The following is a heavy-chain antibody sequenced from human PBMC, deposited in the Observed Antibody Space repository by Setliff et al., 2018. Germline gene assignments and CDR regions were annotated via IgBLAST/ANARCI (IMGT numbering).Heavy chain of an antibody. V-gene: IGHV3-15*07. J-gene: IGHJ3*02. CDR2: IKSKPDGETT. CDR3: TTARVAPRRDALDI. Sequence: GGSLRLSCVASDFSFSKAWMNWVRQAPGKGLEWVGRIKSKPDGETTVYAAPVKGRFAISRDDSKNTLYLQINSLKAEDTAVYYCTTARVAPRRDALDIWGQGTMVTVSS. CDR1: DFSFSKAW. D-gene: IGHD6-6*01.